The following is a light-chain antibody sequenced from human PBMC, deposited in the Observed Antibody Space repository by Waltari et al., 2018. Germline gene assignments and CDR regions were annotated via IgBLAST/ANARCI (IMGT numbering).Light chain of an antibody. V-gene: IGKV1-8*01. CDR3: KQYYSYPFT. Sequence: AIRMTQSPSSFSASTVDRVTITCRASQGISSYLAWYQQKPGKAPKLLIYATSTLESGVPARFSGSGSGTDFTLTISCLQSEDFATYYCKQYYSYPFTFGPGTKVDIK. CDR2: ATS. CDR1: QGISSY. J-gene: IGKJ3*01.